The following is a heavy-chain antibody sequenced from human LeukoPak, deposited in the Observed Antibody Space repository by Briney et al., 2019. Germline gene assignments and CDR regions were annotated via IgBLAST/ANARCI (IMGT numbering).Heavy chain of an antibody. CDR1: GFTFGTYS. CDR2: ISSSSNTK. J-gene: IGHJ4*02. CDR3: ARDSRAELGMALAY. Sequence: PGGSLRLSCAASGFTFGTYSMNWVRQAPGKGLEWVSYISSSSNTKYYADSVKGRFTISRDNAKNSLYLQMNSLRAEDTAVYYCARDSRAELGMALAYWGQGTLVTVSS. D-gene: IGHD7-27*01. V-gene: IGHV3-48*01.